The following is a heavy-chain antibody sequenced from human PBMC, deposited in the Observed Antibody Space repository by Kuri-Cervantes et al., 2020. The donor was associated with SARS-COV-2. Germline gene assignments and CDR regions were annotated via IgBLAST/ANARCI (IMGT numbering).Heavy chain of an antibody. V-gene: IGHV1-69*06. CDR3: ATSSGYYHY. CDR1: GYTFTSYY. CDR2: IIPIFGTA. J-gene: IGHJ4*02. Sequence: SVKVSCKASGYTFTSYYMHWVRQAPGQGLEWMGGIIPIFGTANYAQKFQGRVTITADKSTSTAYMELSSLRSEDTAVYYCATSSGYYHYWGQGTLVTVSS. D-gene: IGHD3-22*01.